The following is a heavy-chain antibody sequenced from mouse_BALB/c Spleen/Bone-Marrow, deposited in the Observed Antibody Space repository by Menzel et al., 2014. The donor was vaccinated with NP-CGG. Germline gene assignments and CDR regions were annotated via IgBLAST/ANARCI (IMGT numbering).Heavy chain of an antibody. Sequence: EVKVVESGGGLVKPGGSLKLSCAASGFTFSSYAMSWVRQTPEKRLEWVATISSGGSYTYYPDSVKGRFTISRDNAKNPLFLQMSSLRSEDTAMYYRARHGITRLLDYWGQGTPLTVSS. V-gene: IGHV5-9-3*01. CDR1: GFTFSSYA. CDR2: ISSGGSYT. CDR3: ARHGITRLLDY. D-gene: IGHD2-4*01. J-gene: IGHJ2*01.